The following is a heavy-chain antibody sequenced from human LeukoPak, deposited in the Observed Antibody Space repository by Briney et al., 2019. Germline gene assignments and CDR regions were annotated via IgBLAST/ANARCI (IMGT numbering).Heavy chain of an antibody. D-gene: IGHD3-3*01. J-gene: IGHJ4*02. CDR3: ATSNFWSGYSDY. Sequence: SETLSLTCSVSGGSIKSSTYYWVWIRQAPGKGLEWIGNIYYSGSIYYNPSLNSRVTISVDTSKNQFSLKVNSVTAADTAVYYCATSNFWSGYSDYWGQGTLVTVSS. V-gene: IGHV4-39*01. CDR2: IYYSGSI. CDR1: GGSIKSSTYY.